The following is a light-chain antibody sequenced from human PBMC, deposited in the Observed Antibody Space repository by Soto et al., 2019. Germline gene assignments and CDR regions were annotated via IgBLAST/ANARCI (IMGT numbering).Light chain of an antibody. V-gene: IGLV2-23*02. CDR3: CSYAGSRTPLI. CDR1: SSDVGSYNL. Sequence: LTQAASVSGSPGQSITISCTGTSSDVGSYNLVSWYQQHPGKAPKLMIYEVSKRPSGLSNRFSGSKSGNTASLTISGLQAEDEADYYCCSYAGSRTPLIFGTGTKVTDL. CDR2: EVS. J-gene: IGLJ1*01.